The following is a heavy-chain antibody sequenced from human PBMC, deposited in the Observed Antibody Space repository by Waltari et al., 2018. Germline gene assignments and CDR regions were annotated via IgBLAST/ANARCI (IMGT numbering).Heavy chain of an antibody. CDR2: FNHTGGST. J-gene: IGHJ5*02. D-gene: IGHD1-26*01. CDR1: VSGSFSAYY. CDR3: ARADRGRSGKYASPAWGP. Sequence: VQLQQSGAGLLKPSATLSLFSGVYVSGSFSAYYWIWIRQPPGKGLQWIEEFNHTGGSTNYNPSLKNRVTISLNTSKKRFSLKMRSVAAADTAVYYCARADRGRSGKYASPAWGPWGQGTLVTVSS. V-gene: IGHV4-34*01.